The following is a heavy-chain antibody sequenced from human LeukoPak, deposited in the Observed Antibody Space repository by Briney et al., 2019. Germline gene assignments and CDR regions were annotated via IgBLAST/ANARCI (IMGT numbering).Heavy chain of an antibody. V-gene: IGHV4-4*02. CDR3: AREGGPFRPLDY. CDR2: VNLQGST. D-gene: IGHD2/OR15-2a*01. Sequence: SGTLSLTCGVSGGSISNTNWWTWVRQPPRKGLEWIGEVNLQGSTNYNPSLKSRAAISVDKSENPISLKLTSVTAADTAVYYCAREGGPFRPLDYSGQGTLVTVAS. J-gene: IGHJ4*02. CDR1: GGSISNTNW.